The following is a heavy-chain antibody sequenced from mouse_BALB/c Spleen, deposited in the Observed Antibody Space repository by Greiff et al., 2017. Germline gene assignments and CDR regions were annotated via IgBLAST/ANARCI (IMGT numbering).Heavy chain of an antibody. Sequence: EVKLQESGGGLVKPGGSLKLSCAASGFTFSSYAMSWVRQSPEKRLEWVAEISSGGSYTYYPDTVTGRFTISRDNAKNTLYLEMSSLRSEDTAMYYCARSYGSSYDFDVWGAGTTVTVSS. CDR3: ARSYGSSYDFDV. V-gene: IGHV5-9-4*01. D-gene: IGHD1-1*01. CDR2: ISSGGSYT. CDR1: GFTFSSYA. J-gene: IGHJ1*01.